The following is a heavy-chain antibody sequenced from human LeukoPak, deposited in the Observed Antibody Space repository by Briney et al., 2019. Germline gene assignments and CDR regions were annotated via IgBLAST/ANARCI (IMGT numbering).Heavy chain of an antibody. CDR1: GGSISSSSYY. V-gene: IGHV4-39*07. CDR3: ARDNGRIAVAGTRDNYSNHGFDY. Sequence: SETLSLTCTVSGGSISSSSYYWGWIRQPPGKGLEWIGSIYYSGSTYYNPSLKSRVTISVDTSKNQFSLKLSSVTAADTAVYYCARDNGRIAVAGTRDNYSNHGFDYWGQGTLVTVSS. D-gene: IGHD6-19*01. CDR2: IYYSGST. J-gene: IGHJ4*02.